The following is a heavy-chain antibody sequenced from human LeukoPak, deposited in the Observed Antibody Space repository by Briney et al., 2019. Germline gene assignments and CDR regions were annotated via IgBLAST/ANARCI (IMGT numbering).Heavy chain of an antibody. CDR3: AKKFGDGIVAAGLRFDP. V-gene: IGHV3-30*02. Sequence: PGGSLRLSCAASGFTFSSYGMHWVRQAPGKGLEWVAFIRYDGSNKYYTDSVKGRFTISRDNSKNTLYLRMNSLRAEDTAVYYCAKKFGDGIVAAGLRFDPWGQGTLVTVSS. CDR2: IRYDGSNK. CDR1: GFTFSSYG. D-gene: IGHD6-13*01. J-gene: IGHJ5*02.